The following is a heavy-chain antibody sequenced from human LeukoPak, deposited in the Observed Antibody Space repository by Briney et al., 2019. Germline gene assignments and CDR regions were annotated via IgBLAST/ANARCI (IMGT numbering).Heavy chain of an antibody. J-gene: IGHJ6*04. V-gene: IGHV3-48*03. D-gene: IGHD3-10*02. CDR3: AELGITMIGGV. CDR1: GFTFSSYE. Sequence: GGSLRLSCAASGFTFSSYEMNWVRQAPGKGLEWVSYISSSGSTIYYADSVKGRFTISRDNAKNSLYLQMNSLRAEDTAVYYFAELGITMIGGVGGKGTTVTISS. CDR2: ISSSGSTI.